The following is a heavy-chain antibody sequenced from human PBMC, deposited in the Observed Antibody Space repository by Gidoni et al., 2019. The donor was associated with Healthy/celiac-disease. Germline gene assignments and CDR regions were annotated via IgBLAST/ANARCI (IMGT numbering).Heavy chain of an antibody. CDR2: ICYSGST. CDR1: GGSISSSSYY. V-gene: IGHV4-39*01. J-gene: IGHJ6*02. CDR3: ARQDTAMAVYYYYGMDV. Sequence: QLQLQESGPGLVKPSETLSLTCTASGGSISSSSYYWGWIRQPPGKGLEWIGSICYSGSTFYNPSLKSRVTISVDTSKNQFSLKLSSVTAADTAVYYCARQDTAMAVYYYYGMDVWGQGTTVTVSS. D-gene: IGHD5-18*01.